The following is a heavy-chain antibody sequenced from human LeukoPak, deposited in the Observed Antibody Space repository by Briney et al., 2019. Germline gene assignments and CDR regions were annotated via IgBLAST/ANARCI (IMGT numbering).Heavy chain of an antibody. D-gene: IGHD5-12*01. Sequence: PGGSLRLSCAASGFTFSSYWMSWVRQAPGKGLEWVANIKQDGSEKYYVDSVKGRFTISRDNAKNSLYLQMNSLRAEDTAVYYCARGCGYSGYDYSGNYYMDVWGKGTTVTVSS. J-gene: IGHJ6*03. CDR3: ARGCGYSGYDYSGNYYMDV. CDR2: IKQDGSEK. V-gene: IGHV3-7*01. CDR1: GFTFSSYW.